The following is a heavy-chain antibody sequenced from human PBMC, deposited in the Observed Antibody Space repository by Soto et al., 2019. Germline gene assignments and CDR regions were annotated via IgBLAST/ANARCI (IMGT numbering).Heavy chain of an antibody. J-gene: IGHJ4*02. Sequence: PSDTLSLTCTVSGCSMSSYYWCWIRQPDGKGLEWIGRIYRRGRTPYNPTLKSRVTVSVDTSKNQFSLTLRSVTPADTALYYCARDRSGSRSIPIDSWGPGTLVTVSS. CDR2: IYRRGRT. CDR1: GCSMSSYY. D-gene: IGHD1-26*01. CDR3: ARDRSGSRSIPIDS. V-gene: IGHV4-4*07.